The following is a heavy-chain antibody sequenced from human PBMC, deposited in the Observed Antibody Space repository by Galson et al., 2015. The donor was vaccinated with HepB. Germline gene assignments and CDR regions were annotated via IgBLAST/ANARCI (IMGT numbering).Heavy chain of an antibody. D-gene: IGHD4-17*01. CDR1: GGTFSSYA. CDR2: IIPIFGTA. CDR3: ARDSPGDPYGDYGGNWFDP. V-gene: IGHV1-69*06. Sequence: SVKVSCKASGGTFSSYAISWVRQAPGQGLEWMGGIIPIFGTANYAQKFQGRVTITADKSTSTAYMELSSLRSEDTAVYYCARDSPGDPYGDYGGNWFDPWGQGTLVTVSS. J-gene: IGHJ5*02.